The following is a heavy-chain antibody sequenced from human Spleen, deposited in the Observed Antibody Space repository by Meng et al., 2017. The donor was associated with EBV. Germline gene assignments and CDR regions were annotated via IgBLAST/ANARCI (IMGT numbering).Heavy chain of an antibody. Sequence: GPRLLNPSGPLALSCTGPGVPSSSGSSCWGWILHSPGKGREWIRTVDYNGSTFYNPSLKSRIALSVDISNNLFSLNLGSVTAADTAVYYCAKVVVVVAWSDWYFDLWGRGALVTVSS. J-gene: IGHJ2*01. CDR2: VDYNGST. V-gene: IGHV4-39*01. CDR3: AKVVVVVAWSDWYFDL. D-gene: IGHD2-15*01. CDR1: GVPSSSGSSC.